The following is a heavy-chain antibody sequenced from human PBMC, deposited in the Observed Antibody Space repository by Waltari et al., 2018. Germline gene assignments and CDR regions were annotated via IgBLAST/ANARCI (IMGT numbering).Heavy chain of an antibody. J-gene: IGHJ1*01. CDR2: MYYSGNT. Sequence: QLQLQESGPGLVKPSETLSLTCTVSGGSISSSTYYWGWIRQPPGKGLEWIGSMYYSGNTYYNPSLKSRVTISVDTSKNQFSLKLSSVTAADTAVYYCAREGGDGLNEHFQHWGQGTLVTVSS. CDR3: AREGGDGLNEHFQH. CDR1: GGSISSSTYY. V-gene: IGHV4-39*07. D-gene: IGHD3-16*01.